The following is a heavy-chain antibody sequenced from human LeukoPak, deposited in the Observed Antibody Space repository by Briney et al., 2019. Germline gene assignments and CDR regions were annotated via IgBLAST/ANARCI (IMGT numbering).Heavy chain of an antibody. CDR3: AELGITMIGGV. CDR2: ISSSVSTI. V-gene: IGHV3-48*03. CDR1: GFTFSSYE. J-gene: IGHJ6*04. D-gene: IGHD3-10*02. Sequence: GGSLRLSCAASGFTFSSYEMNWVRQAPGKGLEWVSYISSSVSTIYYADSVKGRFTISRDNPKNSLYLQMNSVRAEDTAVYYCAELGITMIGGVWGKGTTVTISS.